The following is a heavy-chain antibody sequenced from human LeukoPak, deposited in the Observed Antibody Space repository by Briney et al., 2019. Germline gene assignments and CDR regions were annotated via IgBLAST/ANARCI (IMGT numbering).Heavy chain of an antibody. J-gene: IGHJ4*02. D-gene: IGHD3-10*01. CDR1: GYTFTSYD. CDR3: ARRAMVRGRYYFDY. CDR2: MNPNSGNT. V-gene: IGHV1-8*01. Sequence: ASVKVSCKASGYTFTSYDINWVRQATGQGLEWMGWMNPNSGNTGYAQKFQGRVTMTRNTSISTAYMELSSLRSEGTAVYYCARRAMVRGRYYFDYWGQGTLVTVSS.